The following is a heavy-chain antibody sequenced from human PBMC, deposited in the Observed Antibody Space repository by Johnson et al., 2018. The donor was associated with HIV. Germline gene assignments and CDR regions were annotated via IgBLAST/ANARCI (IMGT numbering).Heavy chain of an antibody. CDR1: GFTFSSYW. CDR3: ARVGRNSSGWYVDGFDI. V-gene: IGHV3-7*01. Sequence: VQLVESGGGLVQPGGSLRLSCAASGFTFSSYWMCWFRQAPGTGLEWVTNIKQDGSEKYYVESVKGRFTTSRDNANNSLYPQMNSLRAKDTAVYYCARVGRNSSGWYVDGFDIWGQGTMVTVSS. J-gene: IGHJ3*02. D-gene: IGHD6-19*01. CDR2: IKQDGSEK.